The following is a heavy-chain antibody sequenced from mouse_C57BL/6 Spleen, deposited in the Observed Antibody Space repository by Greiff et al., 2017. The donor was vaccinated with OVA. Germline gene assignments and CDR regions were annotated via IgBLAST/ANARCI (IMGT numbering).Heavy chain of an antibody. CDR1: GYTFTSYW. CDR3: ASGYYCGSSCRWYFDV. J-gene: IGHJ1*03. Sequence: QVQLQQPGAELVMPGASVKLSCKASGYTFTSYWMHWVKQRPGQGLEWIGEIDPSDSYTNYNQKFKGKSTLTVDKSSSTAYMQLSSLTSEDSAVYYCASGYYCGSSCRWYFDVWGTGTTVTVSS. D-gene: IGHD1-1*01. CDR2: IDPSDSYT. V-gene: IGHV1-69*01.